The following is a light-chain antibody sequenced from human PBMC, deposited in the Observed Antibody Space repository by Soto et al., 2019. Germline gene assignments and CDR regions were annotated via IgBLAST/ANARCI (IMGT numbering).Light chain of an antibody. J-gene: IGKJ1*01. V-gene: IGKV3-15*01. CDR2: DAS. CDR3: QQYNNWPPWT. Sequence: EIVLTQSPGTLSLSPGERATLSCRASQSVSRDLAWYQQKPGQTPRLLMYDASTRATGVPVRFSGSGSGTEFTLTISSLQSEDFAVYYCQQYNNWPPWTFGQGTKVDIK. CDR1: QSVSRD.